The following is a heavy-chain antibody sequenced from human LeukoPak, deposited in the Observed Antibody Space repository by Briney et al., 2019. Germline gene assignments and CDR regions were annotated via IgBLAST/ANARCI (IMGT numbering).Heavy chain of an antibody. J-gene: IGHJ4*02. CDR2: IWYDGTKK. V-gene: IGHV3-30*02. D-gene: IGHD5-12*01. CDR3: ARDLRGSY. CDR1: GFTFSSYD. Sequence: QSGGSLRLSCAESGFTFSSYDMNWVRQAPGKGLEWVAFIWYDGTKKYYADSVKGRFTISRDNSKNTLFLQMNSLRAEDTAVYYCARDLRGSYWGQGTLVTVSS.